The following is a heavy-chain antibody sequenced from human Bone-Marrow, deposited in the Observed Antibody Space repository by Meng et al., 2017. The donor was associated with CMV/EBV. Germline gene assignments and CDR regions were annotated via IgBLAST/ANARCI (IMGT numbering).Heavy chain of an antibody. CDR1: GFTFSSYG. V-gene: IGHV3-30*02. Sequence: GGSLRLSCAASGFTFSSYGMHWVRQAQGKGLEWVAFIRYDGSNKYYADSVKGRFTIARDHSENTVYLQMNSLRPEDTAVYYCARGCGLSQGVSCYDDWYFYLWGRGTLVTVSS. CDR2: IRYDGSNK. CDR3: ARGCGLSQGVSCYDDWYFYL. J-gene: IGHJ2*01. D-gene: IGHD2-15*01.